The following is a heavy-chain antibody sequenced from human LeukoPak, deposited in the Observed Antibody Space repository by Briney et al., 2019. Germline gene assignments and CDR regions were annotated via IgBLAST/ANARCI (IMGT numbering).Heavy chain of an antibody. CDR2: IYSGGST. J-gene: IGHJ4*02. D-gene: IGHD3-10*01. CDR3: ARHRSGAAFDF. Sequence: GGSLRLSCAASGFTVSNHFMSWVRQAPGKGLEWVSIIYSGGSTYYADSVKGRFTISRDNSKNTLYLQMNSLRAEDTAVYYCARHRSGAAFDFWGQGTLVTVSS. V-gene: IGHV3-53*01. CDR1: GFTVSNHF.